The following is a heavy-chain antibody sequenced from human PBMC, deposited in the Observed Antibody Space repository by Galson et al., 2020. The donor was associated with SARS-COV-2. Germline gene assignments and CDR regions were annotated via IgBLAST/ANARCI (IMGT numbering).Heavy chain of an antibody. CDR3: ARDLSRFYGVSASTYYFDY. CDR1: GFTFRDYY. Sequence: GGSLRLSCEASGFTFRDYYMSWIRQAPGKGLEWVSYISSSGSTTYYADSVKGRFTISRDNAKSSLYLQMHSLRAEDTAVYYCARDLSRFYGVSASTYYFDYWGQGTLVTVSS. D-gene: IGHD2-21*01. V-gene: IGHV3-11*01. J-gene: IGHJ4*02. CDR2: ISSSGSTT.